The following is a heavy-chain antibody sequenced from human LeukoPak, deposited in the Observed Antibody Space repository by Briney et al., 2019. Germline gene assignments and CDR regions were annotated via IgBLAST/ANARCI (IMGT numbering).Heavy chain of an antibody. V-gene: IGHV3-30-3*01. J-gene: IGHJ4*02. D-gene: IGHD3-10*01. CDR1: GLTFSGYA. CDR3: ARVGYYASGPFSYFDY. Sequence: GRSLRLSCAASGLTFSGYAMHWVRQAPGKGLEWVAVISYDGSNEYYADSVKGRFTISRDNSKNTLYLQMNSLSVEDTAVYYCARVGYYASGPFSYFDYWGQGTLVTVSS. CDR2: ISYDGSNE.